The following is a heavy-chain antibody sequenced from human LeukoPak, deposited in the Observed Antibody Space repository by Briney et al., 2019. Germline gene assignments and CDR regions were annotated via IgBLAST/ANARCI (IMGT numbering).Heavy chain of an antibody. V-gene: IGHV1-2*04. CDR1: GYTFTGYY. Sequence: ASVKVSCKASGYTFTGYYIHWVRQAPGQGLEWMGWINPNSGGTNYAQKFQGWVTMTRDTSISTAYMELSRLRSDDTTVYYCARGVDTTILEDWGQGTLVTASS. CDR3: ARGVDTTILED. J-gene: IGHJ4*02. CDR2: INPNSGGT. D-gene: IGHD5-18*01.